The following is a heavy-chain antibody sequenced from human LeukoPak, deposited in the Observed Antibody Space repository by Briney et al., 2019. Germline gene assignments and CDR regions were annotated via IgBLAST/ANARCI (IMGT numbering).Heavy chain of an antibody. J-gene: IGHJ3*02. CDR3: ARDCSRTPRRGNAFDI. Sequence: GGSLRLSCAASGFTFSTFGIHWVRQAPGKGLEWVAVISHDGRSKYYADSVKGRFTISRDNSKNTLYLQMNSLRAEDTAVYYCARDCSRTPRRGNAFDIWGQGTMVTVSS. CDR1: GFTFSTFG. CDR2: ISHDGRSK. V-gene: IGHV3-30*03. D-gene: IGHD3-16*01.